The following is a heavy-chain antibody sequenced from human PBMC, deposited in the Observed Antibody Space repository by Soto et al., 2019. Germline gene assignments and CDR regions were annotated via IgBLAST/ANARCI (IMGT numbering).Heavy chain of an antibody. D-gene: IGHD3-3*01. Sequence: QVQLQESGPGLVKPSETLSLTCTVSGGFVSSARYFWSWIRHPPGKEMEFIAYVYYTGNTKYSPPLKSRASISLDTSTNQFSLNLSSVTTADTAISYCARMMVGEVPYWFDPWGQGILVTVS. CDR1: GGFVSSARYF. V-gene: IGHV4-61*01. CDR2: VYYTGNT. J-gene: IGHJ5*02. CDR3: ARMMVGEVPYWFDP.